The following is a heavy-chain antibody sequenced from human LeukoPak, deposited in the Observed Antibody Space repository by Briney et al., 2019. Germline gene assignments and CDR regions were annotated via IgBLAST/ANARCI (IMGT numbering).Heavy chain of an antibody. CDR3: TREDHSNYNY. J-gene: IGHJ4*02. V-gene: IGHV3-21*01. CDR1: GFTFRSYS. Sequence: GGSLRLSCAASGFTFRSYSMNWVRQAPGKGLEWVAAIDPSSTYIYYADSVKGRFTISRDNAENSLYLQMNSLRAEDTAVYYCTREDHSNYNYWGQGTLVTVSS. CDR2: IDPSSTYI. D-gene: IGHD4-11*01.